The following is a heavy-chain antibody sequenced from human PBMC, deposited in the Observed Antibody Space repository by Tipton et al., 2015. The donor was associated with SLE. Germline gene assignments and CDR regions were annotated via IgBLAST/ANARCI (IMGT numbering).Heavy chain of an antibody. D-gene: IGHD3-16*02. CDR2: ISSTSSTT. J-gene: IGHJ4*02. CDR1: GFTLSSYS. V-gene: IGHV3-48*01. CDR3: AKDAVWNDYIWRNYRAWFDY. Sequence: SLRLSCAASGFTLSSYSMNWVRQAPGKGLEWISYISSTSSTTYYADSVKGLFTISRDNSKNTLFLQMNSLRAEDTAVYYCAKDAVWNDYIWRNYRAWFDYWGQGTLVTVSS.